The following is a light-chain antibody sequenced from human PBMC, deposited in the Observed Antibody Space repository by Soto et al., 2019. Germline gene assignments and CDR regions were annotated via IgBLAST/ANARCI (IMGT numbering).Light chain of an antibody. J-gene: IGKJ1*01. V-gene: IGKV3D-15*01. CDR2: GAS. CDR3: QQYTNWPPDWT. Sequence: EIVLTQSPATLSVSPGERATLSCRASQSVSSYLAWYQQKPGQAPRLLIYGASTRATGIPARFSGSGSGTEFTLTISTLQSEDSAIYFCQQYTNWPPDWTFGQGTKVEIK. CDR1: QSVSSY.